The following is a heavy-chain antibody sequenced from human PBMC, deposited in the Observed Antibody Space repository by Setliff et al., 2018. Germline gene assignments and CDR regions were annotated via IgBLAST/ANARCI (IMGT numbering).Heavy chain of an antibody. J-gene: IGHJ4*02. CDR3: ARAGLAAAGRKGVFDH. D-gene: IGHD6-25*01. V-gene: IGHV1-46*01. CDR1: GYTFTSYY. CDR2: INTGGGSA. Sequence: ASVKVSCKAGGYTFTSYYMYWVRQAPGQGLEWMGTINTGGGSASIVDQFQGRVTMTRDTSTSTVYMELNILTSDDTAVYYCARAGLAAAGRKGVFDHWGQGTLVTVSS.